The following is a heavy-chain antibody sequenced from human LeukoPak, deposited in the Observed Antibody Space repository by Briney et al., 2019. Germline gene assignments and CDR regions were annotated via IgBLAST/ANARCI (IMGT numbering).Heavy chain of an antibody. CDR3: ARVSVTTVTTDFDY. J-gene: IGHJ4*02. CDR2: IIPILGIA. V-gene: IGHV1-69*04. D-gene: IGHD4-11*01. Sequence: ASVKVSCTASGGTFSRYAISWVRQAPGQGLEWMGRIIPILGIANYAQKFQGRVTITADKSTSTAYMELSSLRSEDTAVYYCARVSVTTVTTDFDYWGQGTLVTVSS. CDR1: GGTFSRYA.